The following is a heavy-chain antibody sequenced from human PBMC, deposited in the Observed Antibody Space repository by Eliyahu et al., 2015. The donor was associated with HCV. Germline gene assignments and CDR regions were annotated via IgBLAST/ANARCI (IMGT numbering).Heavy chain of an antibody. V-gene: IGHV3-9*01. CDR1: GXTFXXXA. D-gene: IGHD3-16*02. CDR2: ISWNSGTI. CDR3: AKDKVIGQQYYYYGMDV. Sequence: EVQLVESGGGLVQPDRSLRLXCXAXGXTFXXXAMHWVRQAPGKGLEWVSFISWNSGTIYYADSVKGRFTISRDNAKNSLYLQMNSLRAEDTALYYCAKDKVIGQQYYYYGMDVWGQGTTVTVSS. J-gene: IGHJ6*02.